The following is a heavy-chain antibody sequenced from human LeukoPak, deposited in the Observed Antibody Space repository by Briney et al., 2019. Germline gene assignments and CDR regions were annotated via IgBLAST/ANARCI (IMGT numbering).Heavy chain of an antibody. CDR2: ISSKSRYI. CDR1: GFTFSTNS. V-gene: IGHV3-21*01. CDR3: ARCSGSSTYHSDDY. J-gene: IGHJ4*02. D-gene: IGHD2-15*01. Sequence: GGSLTLSCAVYGFTFSTNSINWVRQAPGKGLEWVSSISSKSRYIYYADSVKGRFTISRDNAKNSLSLQMNSLRAADTAVYYCARCSGSSTYHSDDYWGQGTLVTVSS.